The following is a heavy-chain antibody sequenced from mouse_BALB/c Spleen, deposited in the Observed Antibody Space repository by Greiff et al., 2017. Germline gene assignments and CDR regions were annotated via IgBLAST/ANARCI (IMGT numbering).Heavy chain of an antibody. J-gene: IGHJ1*01. CDR2: IWSGGST. CDR1: GFSLTSYG. CDR3: ARKVYGYDGYFDV. D-gene: IGHD2-2*01. V-gene: IGHV2-2*02. Sequence: VQLQQSGPGLVQPSQSLSITCTVSGFSLTSYGVHWVRQSPGKGLEWLGVIWSGGSTDYNAAFISRLSISKDNSKSQVFFKMNSLQANDTAIYYCARKVYGYDGYFDVWGAGTTVTVSS.